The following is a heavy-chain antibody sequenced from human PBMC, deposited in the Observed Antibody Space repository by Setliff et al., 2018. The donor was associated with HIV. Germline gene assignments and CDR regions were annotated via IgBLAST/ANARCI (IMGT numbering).Heavy chain of an antibody. J-gene: IGHJ4*02. CDR3: ARDPHYFDTSGYYSYFYFDF. D-gene: IGHD3-22*01. V-gene: IGHV4-59*12. CDR1: GGSISSYH. CDR2: IYYSGST. Sequence: LSLTCSLSGGSISSYHWNWIRQPPGKGLEWIGYIYYSGSTNYNPSLKSRVTISVDMSKSQFSLKLRSMSAADTAVYYCARDPHYFDTSGYYSYFYFDFWGQGMLVTVSS.